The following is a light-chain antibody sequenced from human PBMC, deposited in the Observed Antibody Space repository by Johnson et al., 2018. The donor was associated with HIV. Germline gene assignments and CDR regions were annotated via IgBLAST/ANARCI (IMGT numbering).Light chain of an antibody. CDR1: SSNIGNNY. V-gene: IGLV1-51*02. Sequence: QSVLTQSPSVSAAPGQKVTISCSGSSSNIGNNYVYWYQQLPGTAPKLLIYENNKRPSGIPDRFSGSKSGTSATLGITGLQTGDEADYYCGTWDSSLRGVFGTGTKVTVL. CDR3: GTWDSSLRGV. J-gene: IGLJ1*01. CDR2: ENN.